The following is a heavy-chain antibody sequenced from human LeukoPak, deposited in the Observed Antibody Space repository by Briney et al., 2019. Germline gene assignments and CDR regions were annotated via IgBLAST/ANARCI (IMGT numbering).Heavy chain of an antibody. Sequence: SETLSLTCAVYGGSFSGYYWSWIRQPPGKGLEWIGEINHSGSTNYNPSLKSRVTISVDTSKNQFSLKLSSVTAADTAVYYCASWTLDYWGQGTLVTASS. CDR2: INHSGST. J-gene: IGHJ4*02. CDR1: GGSFSGYY. V-gene: IGHV4-34*01. CDR3: ASWTLDY. D-gene: IGHD3/OR15-3a*01.